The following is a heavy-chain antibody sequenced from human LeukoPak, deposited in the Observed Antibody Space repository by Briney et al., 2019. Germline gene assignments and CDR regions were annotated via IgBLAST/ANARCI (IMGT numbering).Heavy chain of an antibody. V-gene: IGHV3-23*01. CDR2: ISGGGSST. Sequence: GGSLRLSCAASGFTFSSYAMNWVRQAPGKGLEWVSAISGGGSSTYYADSVKGRFTISRDNSKNTLYLQMNSLRAEDTALYYCAKIRSSGYYGESDYWGQGTLVTVSS. CDR3: AKIRSSGYYGESDY. D-gene: IGHD3-22*01. CDR1: GFTFSSYA. J-gene: IGHJ4*02.